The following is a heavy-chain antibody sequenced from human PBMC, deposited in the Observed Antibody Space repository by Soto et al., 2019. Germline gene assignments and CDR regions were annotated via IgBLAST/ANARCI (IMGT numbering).Heavy chain of an antibody. CDR2: ISWNSGSI. V-gene: IGHV3-9*01. Sequence: EVQLVESGGGLVQPGRSLRLSCAASGFTFDDYAMHWVRQAPGKGLEWVSGISWNSGSIGYADSVKGRFTISRDNAKNSLYLQMNSLRAEDTAVYYCARKIAEGGGVVAFDIWGQGTMVIVSS. CDR3: ARKIAEGGGVVAFDI. D-gene: IGHD6-13*01. CDR1: GFTFDDYA. J-gene: IGHJ3*02.